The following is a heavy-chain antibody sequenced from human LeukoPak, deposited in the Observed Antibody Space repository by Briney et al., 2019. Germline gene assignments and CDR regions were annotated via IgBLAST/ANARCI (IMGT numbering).Heavy chain of an antibody. V-gene: IGHV3-64*01. CDR2: ISSNGGST. J-gene: IGHJ4*02. Sequence: GSLRLSCAASGFTFSSYAMHWVRQAPGKGLEYVSAISSNGGSTYYANSVKGRFTISRDNSKNTLYLQMGSLRAEDMAVYYCARAPIAVAGFYFDYWGQGTLVTVSS. CDR1: GFTFSSYA. CDR3: ARAPIAVAGFYFDY. D-gene: IGHD6-19*01.